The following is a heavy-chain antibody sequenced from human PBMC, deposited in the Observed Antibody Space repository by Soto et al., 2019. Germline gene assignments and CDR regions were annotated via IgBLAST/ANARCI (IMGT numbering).Heavy chain of an antibody. V-gene: IGHV1-8*01. Sequence: QVQLVQSGAEVKKPGASVKVSCKASGYTFTSYDINWVRQATGQGLEWMGWMNPNSGNTGYAQKFQGRVTMTRNTSISTDYMELSSLRYEDTSVYDCARGSIALEAFDIWGQGTMVNVSS. CDR3: ARGSIALEAFDI. D-gene: IGHD6-6*01. CDR2: MNPNSGNT. CDR1: GYTFTSYD. J-gene: IGHJ3*02.